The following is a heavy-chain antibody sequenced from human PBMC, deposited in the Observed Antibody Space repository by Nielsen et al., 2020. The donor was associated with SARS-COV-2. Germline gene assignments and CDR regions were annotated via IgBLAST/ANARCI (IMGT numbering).Heavy chain of an antibody. V-gene: IGHV3-23*01. CDR1: GFTFSSYA. J-gene: IGHJ1*01. D-gene: IGHD6-13*01. CDR3: AREERESSSWFGGYFQH. Sequence: GESLKISCAASGFTFSSYAMSWVRQAPGKGLEWVSGTGTSDVYTYYSDSVKGRFTISRDNSKNTLYLQMNSLRAEDTAVYYCAREERESSSWFGGYFQHWGQGTLVTVSS. CDR2: TGTSDVYT.